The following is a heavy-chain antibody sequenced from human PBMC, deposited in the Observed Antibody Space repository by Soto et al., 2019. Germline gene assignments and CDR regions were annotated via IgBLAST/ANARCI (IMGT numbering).Heavy chain of an antibody. D-gene: IGHD7-27*01. J-gene: IGHJ6*03. CDR2: ISGSGGST. CDR1: GFTFSSHA. V-gene: IGHV3-23*01. Sequence: EVQLLESGGGLVQPGGSLRLSCAASGFTFSSHAMSWVRQAPGKGLEWVSAISGSGGSTYYADSVKGRFTISRDNSKNTLYLQMNSLRAEDTAVYYCAKNWGPRGDYYYMDVWGKGTTVTVSS. CDR3: AKNWGPRGDYYYMDV.